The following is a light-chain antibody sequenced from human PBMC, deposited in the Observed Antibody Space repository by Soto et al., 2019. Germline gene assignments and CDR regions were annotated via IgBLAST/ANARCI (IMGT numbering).Light chain of an antibody. J-gene: IGKJ4*01. V-gene: IGKV1-33*01. CDR3: QQYDDLPLT. Sequence: DIQMTQSPSSLSASVGDRVTITCQASQDISNYINWYQQKPGKAPQLLIYAASNLETGVPSRFSGSGSGTDFTLTISSLQPGDLGTYFCQQYDDLPLTIGGRTKVELK. CDR2: AAS. CDR1: QDISNY.